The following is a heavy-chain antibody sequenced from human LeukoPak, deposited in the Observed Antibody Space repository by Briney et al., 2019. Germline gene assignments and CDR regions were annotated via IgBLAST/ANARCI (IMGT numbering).Heavy chain of an antibody. CDR2: IYYSGST. J-gene: IGHJ4*02. Sequence: PSETLSLTCTVSGGSISSYYWSWIRQPPGKGLEWIGYIYYSGSTNYNPSLKSRVTISVDTSKNQFSLKLSSVTAAATAVYDCARLSGSYYTQDYWGQGNLVPVSS. CDR1: GGSISSYY. D-gene: IGHD3-10*01. CDR3: ARLSGSYYTQDY. V-gene: IGHV4-59*01.